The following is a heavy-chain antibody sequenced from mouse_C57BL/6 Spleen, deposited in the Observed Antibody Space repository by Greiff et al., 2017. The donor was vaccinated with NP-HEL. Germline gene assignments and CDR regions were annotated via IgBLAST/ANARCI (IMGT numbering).Heavy chain of an antibody. Sequence: QVQLQQPGAELVMPGASVKLSCKASGYTFTSYWMHWVKQRPEQGLEWIGEIDPSDSYTNYNQKFKGKSTLTVDKSSSTAYMQLSSLTSEDSAVYYCARSGSNYGFAYWGQGTLVTVSA. V-gene: IGHV1-69*01. CDR2: IDPSDSYT. J-gene: IGHJ3*01. D-gene: IGHD2-5*01. CDR1: GYTFTSYW. CDR3: ARSGSNYGFAY.